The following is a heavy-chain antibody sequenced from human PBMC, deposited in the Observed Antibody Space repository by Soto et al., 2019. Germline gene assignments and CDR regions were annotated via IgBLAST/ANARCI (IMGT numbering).Heavy chain of an antibody. CDR2: FDPEDGET. D-gene: IGHD3-10*01. V-gene: IGHV1-24*01. J-gene: IGHJ6*02. CDR1: GYTLTELS. CDR3: ATSQMGEDYYGSGRIGHKNYYYYGMDV. Sequence: ASVKVSCKVSGYTLTELSMHWVRQAPGKGLEWMGGFDPEDGETIYAQKFQGRVTMTEDTSTDTAYMELSSLRSEDTAVYYCATSQMGEDYYGSGRIGHKNYYYYGMDVWGQGTTVTVSS.